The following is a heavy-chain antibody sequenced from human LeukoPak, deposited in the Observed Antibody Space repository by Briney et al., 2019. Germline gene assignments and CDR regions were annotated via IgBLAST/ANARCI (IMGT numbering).Heavy chain of an antibody. CDR2: ISGSGGST. CDR3: AREGGIQLWLPDAFDI. Sequence: GGSLRLSCGASGFTFSSYAMSWVRQAPGKGLEWVSVISGSGGSTYYADSVKGRFTISRDNSKNTLYLQMNSLRAEDTAVYYCAREGGIQLWLPDAFDIWGQGTMVTVSS. CDR1: GFTFSSYA. V-gene: IGHV3-23*01. J-gene: IGHJ3*02. D-gene: IGHD5-18*01.